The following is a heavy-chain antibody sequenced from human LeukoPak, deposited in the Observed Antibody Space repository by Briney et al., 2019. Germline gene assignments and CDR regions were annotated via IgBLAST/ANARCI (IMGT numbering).Heavy chain of an antibody. CDR1: GGSISSGSYY. J-gene: IGHJ6*03. V-gene: IGHV4-61*02. Sequence: PSETLSLTCTVSGGSISSGSYYWSWIRQPAGKGLEWIGRIYTSGSTNYNPSLKSRVTISVDTSKNQFSLKLSSVTAADTAVYYYARASKLPPSGYYYMDVWGKGTTATVSS. CDR3: ARASKLPPSGYYYMDV. CDR2: IYTSGST. D-gene: IGHD1-7*01.